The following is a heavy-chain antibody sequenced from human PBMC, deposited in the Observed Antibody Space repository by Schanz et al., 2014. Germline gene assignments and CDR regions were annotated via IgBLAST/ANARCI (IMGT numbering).Heavy chain of an antibody. J-gene: IGHJ4*02. CDR1: GFSFSTYA. V-gene: IGHV3-30*04. CDR2: ISGNGGEK. Sequence: QVQLVESGGGVVQPGRSLRLSCAASGFSFSTYAMHWVRQAPGKGLRCVAVISGNGGEKYYADSVKGRFTISRDNSENTLFLEMNSLRLEXXAVYYCARDDGGGYNQXXYWGQGALXXVSS. D-gene: IGHD5-12*01. CDR3: ARDDGGGYNQXXY.